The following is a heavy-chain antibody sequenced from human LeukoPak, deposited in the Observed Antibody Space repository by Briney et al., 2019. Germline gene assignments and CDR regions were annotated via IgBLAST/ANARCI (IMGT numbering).Heavy chain of an antibody. CDR3: ARGGFGELFSSDY. J-gene: IGHJ4*02. CDR1: GFTFSSYT. CDR2: ISSSSTTI. Sequence: GGSLRLSCAASGFTFSSYTMNWVRQAPGKGLEWVSYISSSSTTIYYADSVKGRFTISRDNAKNSLHLQMNSLRAEDTAVYYCARGGFGELFSSDYWGQGTLVTVSS. D-gene: IGHD3-10*01. V-gene: IGHV3-48*01.